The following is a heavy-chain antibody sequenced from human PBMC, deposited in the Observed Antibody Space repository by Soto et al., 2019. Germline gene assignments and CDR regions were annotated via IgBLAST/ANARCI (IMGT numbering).Heavy chain of an antibody. CDR1: GFTFSSYA. D-gene: IGHD2-2*01. Sequence: LRLSCAASGFTFSSYAMSWVRQAPGKGLEWVSAISGSGGSTYYADSVKGRFTISRDNSKNTLYLQMNSLRAEDTAVYYCAKGLIVVVPAAPTPYYYGMDVWGQGTTVTVSS. V-gene: IGHV3-23*01. CDR3: AKGLIVVVPAAPTPYYYGMDV. CDR2: ISGSGGST. J-gene: IGHJ6*02.